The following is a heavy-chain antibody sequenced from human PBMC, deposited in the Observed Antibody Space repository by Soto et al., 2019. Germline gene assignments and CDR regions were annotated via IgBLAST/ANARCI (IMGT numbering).Heavy chain of an antibody. CDR3: ARLGGVRYFDWLLYYFDY. CDR1: GGSISSSSYY. Sequence: QLQLQESGPGLVKPSETLSLTCTVSGGSISSSSYYWGWIRQPPGKGLEWIGSIYYSGSTYYNPSLKSRVTISVDTSKNQFSLKLSSVTAADTAVYYCARLGGVRYFDWLLYYFDYWGQGTLVTVSS. J-gene: IGHJ4*02. CDR2: IYYSGST. D-gene: IGHD3-9*01. V-gene: IGHV4-39*01.